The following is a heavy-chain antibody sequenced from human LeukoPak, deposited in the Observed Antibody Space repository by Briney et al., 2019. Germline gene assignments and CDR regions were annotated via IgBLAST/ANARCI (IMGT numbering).Heavy chain of an antibody. J-gene: IGHJ4*02. CDR2: IYYSGSP. CDR1: GGSISSHY. V-gene: IGHV4-59*11. CDR3: ARGVPSYYDSSGMWDY. Sequence: SETLSLTRTVSGGSISSHYWSWIRQPPGKGLEWIGYIYYSGSPNYTPSLKTRVTISVDTSKHQFPLKLSSVTAADTAVYYCARGVPSYYDSSGMWDYWGQGTLVTVSS. D-gene: IGHD3-22*01.